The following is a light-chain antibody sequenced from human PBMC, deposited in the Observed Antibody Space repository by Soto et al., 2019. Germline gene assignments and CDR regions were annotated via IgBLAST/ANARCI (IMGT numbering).Light chain of an antibody. J-gene: IGKJ2*01. V-gene: IGKV3-15*01. CDR2: GAS. CDR1: QSVSSD. Sequence: IVMTQSPATLSVSPGERATLSCRASQSVSSDLAWYQQKSGQAPRLLIYGASTRATGIPARFSGSGSGTEFTLTISSLQSEDFAVYYCQQYNNWPPEYTFGQGTKLEIK. CDR3: QQYNNWPPEYT.